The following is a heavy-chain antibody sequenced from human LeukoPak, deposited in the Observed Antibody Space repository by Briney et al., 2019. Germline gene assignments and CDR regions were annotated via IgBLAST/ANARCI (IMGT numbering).Heavy chain of an antibody. D-gene: IGHD5-24*01. J-gene: IGHJ3*02. V-gene: IGHV3-49*05. CDR3: SAEYNYGPINAYDI. CDR1: GFTFGDCA. Sequence: KTGGSLRLSCTPSGFTFGDCAMSWFRQAPGKGLEWVAFIRSNFYGATTSYAASVRGRFTISRDDSENMAYLQMNSLKSEDTAVYYCSAEYNYGPINAYDIWGQGTVVSVSS. CDR2: IRSNFYGATT.